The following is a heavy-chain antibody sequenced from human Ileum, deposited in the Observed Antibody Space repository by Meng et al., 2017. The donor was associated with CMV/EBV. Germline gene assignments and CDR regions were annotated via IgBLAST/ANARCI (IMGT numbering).Heavy chain of an antibody. D-gene: IGHD3-22*01. CDR3: ARGTAYYYDSSGYYYYFDY. J-gene: IGHJ4*02. Sequence: SFSGDYWSWIRQPPGKGLEWIGEINHSGSTNYNPSLESRVTISVDTSKNQFSLKLSSVTAADTAVYYCARGTAYYYDSSGYYYYFDYWGQGTLVTVSS. V-gene: IGHV4-34*01. CDR1: SFSGDY. CDR2: INHSGST.